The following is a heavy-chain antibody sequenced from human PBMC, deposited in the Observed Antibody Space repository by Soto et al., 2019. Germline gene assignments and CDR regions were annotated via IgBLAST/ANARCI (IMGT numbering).Heavy chain of an antibody. Sequence: QVQLVESGGGVVQPGRSLRLSCAASGFTFSSYGMHWVRQAPGKGLEWVAVISYDGSNKYYADSVKGRFTISRDNSKTTLYLQMNSLRAEDTAVYYCAKDEVLWFGESDYYGMDVWGQGTTVTVSS. D-gene: IGHD3-10*01. V-gene: IGHV3-30*18. J-gene: IGHJ6*02. CDR2: ISYDGSNK. CDR3: AKDEVLWFGESDYYGMDV. CDR1: GFTFSSYG.